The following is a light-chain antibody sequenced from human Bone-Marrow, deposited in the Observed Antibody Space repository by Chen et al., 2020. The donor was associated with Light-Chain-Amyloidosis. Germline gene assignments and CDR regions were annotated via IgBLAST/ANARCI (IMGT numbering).Light chain of an antibody. CDR3: SSYTITNTLV. CDR2: AVT. J-gene: IGLJ1*01. CDR1: SSDVGGDNH. V-gene: IGLV2-14*01. Sequence: QSALTQPASVSGSPGQSITISCTGTSSDVGGDNHVSWYQQHPDKAPKLMIYAVTNRPSWVPHRFSGSKSDNTASLTISGLQTEDEADYFCSSYTITNTLVFGSGTRVTVL.